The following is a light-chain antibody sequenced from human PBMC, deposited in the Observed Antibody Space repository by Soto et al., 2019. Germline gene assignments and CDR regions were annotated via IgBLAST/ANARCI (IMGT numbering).Light chain of an antibody. V-gene: IGLV2-23*02. CDR3: CSYAGSSSVI. Sequence: QSALTQPASVSGSPGQSITISCTGASSDVGTYNLVSWYQQHPGKAPKLIIYEVRKRPSGLSNRFSGSKSGNTASLTISGLQAEDEADYYCCSYAGSSSVIFGGGTKLTVL. CDR2: EVR. CDR1: SSDVGTYNL. J-gene: IGLJ2*01.